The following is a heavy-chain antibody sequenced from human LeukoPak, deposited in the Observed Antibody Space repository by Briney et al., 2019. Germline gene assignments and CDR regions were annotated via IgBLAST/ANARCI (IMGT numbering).Heavy chain of an antibody. CDR3: ARDQMYHSIVVVPAAIPWFDP. D-gene: IGHD2-2*01. CDR1: GFTFSNAW. CDR2: IKSKTDGGTT. Sequence: GGSLRLSCAASGFTFSNAWMSWVRQAPGKGLEWVGRIKSKTDGGTTDYAAPVKGRFTISRDDSKNTLYLQMNSLKTEDTAVYYCARDQMYHSIVVVPAAIPWFDPWGQGTLVTVSS. J-gene: IGHJ5*02. V-gene: IGHV3-15*01.